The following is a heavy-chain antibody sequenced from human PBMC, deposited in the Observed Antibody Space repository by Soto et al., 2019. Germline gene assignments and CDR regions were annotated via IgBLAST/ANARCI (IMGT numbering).Heavy chain of an antibody. J-gene: IGHJ4*02. V-gene: IGHV4-4*02. D-gene: IGHD3-10*01. CDR1: GGSISSSNW. Sequence: QVQLQESGPGLVKPSGTLSLTCAVSGGSISSSNWWSWVRQPPGKGLEWIGEIYHSGNTNYNPSLXXXVTXAXXXSRNQFSXXXXSXTAXDTAVYYCAXXXGEGRVDYWGQGTLVTVSS. CDR2: IYHSGNT. CDR3: AXXXGEGRVDY.